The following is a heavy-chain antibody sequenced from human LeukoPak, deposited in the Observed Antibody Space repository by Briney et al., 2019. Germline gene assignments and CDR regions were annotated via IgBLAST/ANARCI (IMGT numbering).Heavy chain of an antibody. D-gene: IGHD6-13*01. CDR3: ARDRQQQLVGTSFDI. J-gene: IGHJ3*02. CDR2: ISSSGSTI. Sequence: GSLRLSCAASGFTFSSYSMNWVRQAPGKGLEWVSYISSSGSTINYADSVKGRFTLSRDNAKNSLYLQMNSLRAEDTAVYYCARDRQQQLVGTSFDIWGQGTMVTVSS. CDR1: GFTFSSYS. V-gene: IGHV3-48*04.